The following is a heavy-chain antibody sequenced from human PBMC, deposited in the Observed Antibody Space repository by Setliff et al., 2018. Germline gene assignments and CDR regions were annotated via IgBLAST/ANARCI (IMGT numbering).Heavy chain of an antibody. Sequence: ASVKVSCKASGGTFRTYAVSWVRQAPGQGLEWMGGIIPIFGTANYAQKFQGRVTITTDESTSTAYMELSSLRSEDTAVYYCVRAPPTVVIPPGRAFFDPWGQGTLVTVSS. CDR1: GGTFRTYA. J-gene: IGHJ5*02. CDR2: IIPIFGTA. V-gene: IGHV1-69*05. D-gene: IGHD2-2*01. CDR3: VRAPPTVVIPPGRAFFDP.